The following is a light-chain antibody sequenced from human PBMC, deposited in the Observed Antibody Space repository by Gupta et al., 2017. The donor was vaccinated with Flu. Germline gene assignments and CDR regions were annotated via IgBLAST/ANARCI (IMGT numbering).Light chain of an antibody. Sequence: QSPLTQPPSVSGSPRQSATISCTGTSRDVGNHNRVSWYQQPPGTAPKLMIYEVSKRPAGVPGRFSESKSGNTASLTISGHQAEDEADYYCISDTTSDKYVFGTGTKVTVI. CDR1: SRDVGNHNR. CDR3: ISDTTSDKYV. CDR2: EVS. V-gene: IGLV2-18*02. J-gene: IGLJ1*01.